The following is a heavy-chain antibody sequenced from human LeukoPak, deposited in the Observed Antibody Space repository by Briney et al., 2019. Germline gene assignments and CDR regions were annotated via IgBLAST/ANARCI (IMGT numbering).Heavy chain of an antibody. J-gene: IGHJ4*02. CDR3: ANAVTPRYGDPEGY. CDR2: IRYDGSNK. CDR1: GFTFSSYG. V-gene: IGHV3-30*02. Sequence: GGSLRLSCAASGFTFSSYGMHWVRQAPGKGLEWVAFIRYDGSNKYYAGSVKGRFTISRDNSKNTLYLQMNSLRAEDTAVYYCANAVTPRYGDPEGYWGQGTLVTVSS. D-gene: IGHD4-17*01.